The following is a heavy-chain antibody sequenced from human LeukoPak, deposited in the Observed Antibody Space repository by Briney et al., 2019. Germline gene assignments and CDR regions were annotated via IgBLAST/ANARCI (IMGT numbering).Heavy chain of an antibody. CDR2: IYYSGST. J-gene: IGHJ4*02. CDR3: ASHKGF. Sequence: SSETLSLTCTVSGGSISNNYWGWFRRPPGKGLEWIGYIYYSGSTNYNPSLKSRVTISVDTSKSQFSLKLSSVTAADTAVYYCASHKGFWGQGTLVTVSS. CDR1: GGSISNNY. V-gene: IGHV4-59*01.